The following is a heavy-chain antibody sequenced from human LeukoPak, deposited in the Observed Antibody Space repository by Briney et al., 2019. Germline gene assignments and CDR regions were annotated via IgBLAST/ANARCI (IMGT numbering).Heavy chain of an antibody. J-gene: IGHJ4*02. V-gene: IGHV1-2*02. CDR3: VRVEYYGSGSYLF. D-gene: IGHD3-10*01. Sequence: ASVKVSCKASGYTFTGYYMHWVRQAPGQGLEWMGWINPNSGGTNYAQKFQGRVTMTRDTSISTAYMELSRLRSDDTAVYYCVRVEYYGSGSYLFWGQGTLVTVSS. CDR1: GYTFTGYY. CDR2: INPNSGGT.